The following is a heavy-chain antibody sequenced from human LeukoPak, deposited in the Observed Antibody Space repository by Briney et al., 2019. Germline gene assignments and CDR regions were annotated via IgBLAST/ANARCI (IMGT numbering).Heavy chain of an antibody. V-gene: IGHV3-66*01. CDR1: GFTVSSNY. CDR2: IYSGGST. CDR3: ARAAAGTSVDY. Sequence: GGSLRLSCAASGFTVSSNYMSWVRQAPGKGLEWVSVIYSGGSTYYADSVKGRFTISRDNSKNTLYLQMNSLRAEDTAVYYCARAAAGTSVDYWGQGTLVTVSS. D-gene: IGHD6-13*01. J-gene: IGHJ4*02.